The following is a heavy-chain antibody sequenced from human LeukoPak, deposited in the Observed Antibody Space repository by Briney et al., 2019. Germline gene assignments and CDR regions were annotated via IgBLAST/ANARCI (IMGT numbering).Heavy chain of an antibody. CDR1: GFTFNTFA. V-gene: IGHV3-30*04. Sequence: PGRSLRLSCTASGFTFNTFAMHWVRQAPGKGLEWVAVISYDGGNKYYADSVKGRFTISRDNSKNTLYLQVNSLRAEDTAVYYCARIQVDTAMAHDAFDIWGQGTMVTVSS. D-gene: IGHD5-18*01. J-gene: IGHJ3*02. CDR3: ARIQVDTAMAHDAFDI. CDR2: ISYDGGNK.